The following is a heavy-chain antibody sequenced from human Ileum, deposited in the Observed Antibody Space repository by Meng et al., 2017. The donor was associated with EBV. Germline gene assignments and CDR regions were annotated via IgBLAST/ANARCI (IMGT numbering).Heavy chain of an antibody. CDR3: ARDPIPVPGRNFNY. V-gene: IGHV4-4*02. J-gene: IGHJ4*02. CDR1: GDSISSNSW. CDR2: IYHSGDS. D-gene: IGHD6-19*01. Sequence: QGQLQESGPGLAKPSGTLSLPCTVSGDSISSNSWWNWVRQPPGKGLEWIGDIYHSGDSNYNPSLKSRVTISLDNSNNQFSLTLSSVTAADTAVYYCARDPIPVPGRNFNYWGQGTLVTVSS.